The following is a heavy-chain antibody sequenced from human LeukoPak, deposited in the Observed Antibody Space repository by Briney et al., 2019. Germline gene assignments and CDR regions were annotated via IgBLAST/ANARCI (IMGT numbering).Heavy chain of an antibody. D-gene: IGHD6-13*01. CDR1: GDSVSSNSVT. CDR3: TREAAVGYSDY. V-gene: IGHV6-1*01. CDR2: TYYRSKWYN. Sequence: SQTLSLTCAISGDSVSSNSVTWNWIRQSPSRGLEWLGRTYYRSKWYNDYAVSVKSRITINPETSTNQFSLQLNSVTPEDTAVYYCTREAAVGYSDYWGQGTLVTVSS. J-gene: IGHJ4*02.